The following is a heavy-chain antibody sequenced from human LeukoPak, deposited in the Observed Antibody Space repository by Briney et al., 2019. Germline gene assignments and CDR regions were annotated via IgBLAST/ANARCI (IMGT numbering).Heavy chain of an antibody. CDR2: IFYSGST. Sequence: PSETLSLTCTVSGGSISRSGYYWSWIRQPPGKGLEWIGYIFYSGSTNYNPSLKSRVTISVDTSKNQFSLKLSSVTAADTAVYYCARGTMVRGDWYFDLWGRGTLVTVSS. V-gene: IGHV4-61*08. D-gene: IGHD3-10*01. CDR3: ARGTMVRGDWYFDL. J-gene: IGHJ2*01. CDR1: GGSISRSGYY.